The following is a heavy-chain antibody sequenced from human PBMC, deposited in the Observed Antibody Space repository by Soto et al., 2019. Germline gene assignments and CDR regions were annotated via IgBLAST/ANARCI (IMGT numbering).Heavy chain of an antibody. Sequence: SETLSLTCTVSGGSISSGGYYWSWIRQHPGKGLVWIGYIYYSGSTYYNPSLKSRVTISVDTSKNQFSLKLSSVTAADTAVYYCARNHATAYDSSGYYSSFFDYWGQGTLVTVSS. J-gene: IGHJ4*02. CDR1: GGSISSGGYY. CDR2: IYYSGST. D-gene: IGHD3-22*01. CDR3: ARNHATAYDSSGYYSSFFDY. V-gene: IGHV4-31*03.